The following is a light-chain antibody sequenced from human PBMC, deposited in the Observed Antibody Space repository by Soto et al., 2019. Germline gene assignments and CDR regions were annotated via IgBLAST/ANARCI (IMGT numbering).Light chain of an antibody. J-gene: IGKJ4*01. Sequence: DIQMTQSPSSLSASVGDRVTITCQASQDIDNYLNWYQQKPGKAPKLLIYDVPNLETGVPSRFSGSGSGTDFTFTISSLQPEDIATYYCQQYDDFILTFGGGTKVDIK. CDR2: DVP. CDR1: QDIDNY. V-gene: IGKV1-33*01. CDR3: QQYDDFILT.